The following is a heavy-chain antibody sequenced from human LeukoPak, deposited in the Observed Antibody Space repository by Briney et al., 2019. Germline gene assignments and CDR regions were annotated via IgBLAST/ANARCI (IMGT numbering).Heavy chain of an antibody. D-gene: IGHD5-12*01. CDR1: GASVSNNNYY. CDR3: APGGYIGYGHAFDI. J-gene: IGHJ3*02. CDR2: IYYSGST. V-gene: IGHV4-39*07. Sequence: SETLSLTCTVSGASVSNNNYYWGWIRQSPGKGLEWIASIYYSGSTYYNPSLKSRVTISVDTSKNQLSLKLNSVTASDTAVYYCAPGGYIGYGHAFDIWGQGTMVTVSS.